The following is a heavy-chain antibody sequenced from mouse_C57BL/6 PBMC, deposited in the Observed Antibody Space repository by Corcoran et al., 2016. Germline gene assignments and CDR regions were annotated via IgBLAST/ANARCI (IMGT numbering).Heavy chain of an antibody. D-gene: IGHD1-1*01. CDR1: GYTFTDYY. CDR2: IFPGSGST. CDR3: ARPTTVVATGAMDY. V-gene: IGHV1-75*01. Sequence: QVQLQQSGPELVQPGASVKISCKASGYTFTDYYINWVKQRPGQGIEWIGWIFPGSGSTYYNEKFKGKATLTVDKSSSTAYMLLSSLTSEDSAVYFCARPTTVVATGAMDYWGQGTSVTVSS. J-gene: IGHJ4*01.